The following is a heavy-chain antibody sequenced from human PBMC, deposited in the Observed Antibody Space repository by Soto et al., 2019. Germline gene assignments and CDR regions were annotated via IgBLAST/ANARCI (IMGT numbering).Heavy chain of an antibody. Sequence: SETLSLTCAVSGVSFRGFYWTWIRHSPGKGLEWLGDINHVGITNYNPSLKSRVSIPVDTSKSQFSLKLSSVTAADTAVYYCARAHDFWGGRQQPIESWGQGTLVTVSS. CDR1: GVSFRGFY. CDR2: INHVGIT. CDR3: ARAHDFWGGRQQPIES. D-gene: IGHD3-3*01. V-gene: IGHV4-34*01. J-gene: IGHJ4*02.